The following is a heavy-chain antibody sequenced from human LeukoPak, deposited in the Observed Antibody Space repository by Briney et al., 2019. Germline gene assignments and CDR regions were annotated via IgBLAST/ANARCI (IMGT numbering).Heavy chain of an antibody. CDR2: ISDSGGST. D-gene: IGHD6-13*01. J-gene: IGHJ4*02. CDR3: AKDSRIAAAGSYFDY. Sequence: PGGSLRLSCAASGFTFSSYAMSWVRQAPGKGLEWVSGISDSGGSTYYADSVKGRFTISRDNSKNTLYLQMNSLRAEDTAVYYCAKDSRIAAAGSYFDYWGQGTLVTVSS. CDR1: GFTFSSYA. V-gene: IGHV3-23*01.